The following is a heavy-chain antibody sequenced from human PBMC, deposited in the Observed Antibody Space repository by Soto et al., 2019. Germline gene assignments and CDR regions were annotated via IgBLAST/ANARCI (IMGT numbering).Heavy chain of an antibody. CDR3: ASIVGATNYFDY. V-gene: IGHV4-31*03. J-gene: IGHJ4*02. Sequence: SGTLSLTFTVSGGSISSGGYYWSWIRQHPGKGLEWIGYIYYSGSTYYNPSLKSRVTISVDTSKNQFSLKLSSVTAADTAVYYCASIVGATNYFDYWGQGTLVTVSS. CDR1: GGSISSGGYY. CDR2: IYYSGST. D-gene: IGHD1-26*01.